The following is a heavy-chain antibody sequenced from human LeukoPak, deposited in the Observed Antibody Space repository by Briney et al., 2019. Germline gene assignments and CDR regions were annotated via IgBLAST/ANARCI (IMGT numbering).Heavy chain of an antibody. J-gene: IGHJ4*02. Sequence: GGSLRLSCAASRFTFSTYGMSWVRQAPGKGLEWVSSISGSGGSTNYADSVKGRFTISRDNSKNTLYLQMNSLRAEDTAVYYCARERARGFDYWGQGTLVTVSS. V-gene: IGHV3-23*01. CDR3: ARERARGFDY. CDR1: RFTFSTYG. CDR2: ISGSGGST.